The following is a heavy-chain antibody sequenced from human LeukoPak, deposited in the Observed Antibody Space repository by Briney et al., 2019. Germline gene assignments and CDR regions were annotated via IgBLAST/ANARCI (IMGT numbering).Heavy chain of an antibody. J-gene: IGHJ6*03. D-gene: IGHD3-22*01. V-gene: IGHV4-34*01. CDR3: ARDSRHYYYYMDV. CDR2: INHSGST. Sequence: PSETLPLTCAVYGGSFSGYYWSWIRQPPGKGLEWIGEINHSGSTNYNPSLKSRVTISVDTSKNQFSLKLSSVTAADTAVYYCARDSRHYYYYMDVWGKGTTVTVSS. CDR1: GGSFSGYY.